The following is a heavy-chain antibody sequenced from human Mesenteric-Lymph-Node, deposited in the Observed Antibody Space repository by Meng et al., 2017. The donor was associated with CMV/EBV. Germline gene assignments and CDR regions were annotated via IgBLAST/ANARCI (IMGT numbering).Heavy chain of an antibody. V-gene: IGHV3-23*01. D-gene: IGHD3-9*01. CDR1: GFIFRSHA. CDR3: AKAGPFYDLLTGYFKMEYYFDY. CDR2: IGSSGGTT. Sequence: GGSLRLSCAASGFIFRSHAMSWVRQAPGKGLEWVSTIGSSGGTTYNADSVKGRFTISRDTSKNTLFLQMNSLRAEDTAVYYCAKAGPFYDLLTGYFKMEYYFDYWGQETLVTVSS. J-gene: IGHJ4*02.